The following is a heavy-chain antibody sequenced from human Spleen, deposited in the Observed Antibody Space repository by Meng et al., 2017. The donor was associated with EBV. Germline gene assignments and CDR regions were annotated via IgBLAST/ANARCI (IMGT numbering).Heavy chain of an antibody. CDR3: ARRDIGLIAWSPERSDY. D-gene: IGHD2-21*01. CDR1: GGSLESNKW. J-gene: IGHJ4*02. V-gene: IGHV4-4*02. Sequence: AQPRASGPGLVHPSGTLSLTCPVIGGSLESNKWWTWVRQPPGKGLEWIGEIYHSGITNYNPSLESRVTISVDKSNSHFSLRLTSVTAADTAIYYCARRDIGLIAWSPERSDYWGQGTLVTVSS. CDR2: IYHSGIT.